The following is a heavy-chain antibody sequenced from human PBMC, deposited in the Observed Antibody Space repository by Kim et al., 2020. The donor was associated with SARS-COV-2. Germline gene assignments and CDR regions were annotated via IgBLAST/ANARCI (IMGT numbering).Heavy chain of an antibody. CDR2: IIPIFGTA. CDR3: AATPDCGDYPPPLPYYYYYMDV. Sequence: SVKVSCKASGGTFSSYAISWVRQAPGQGLEWMGGIIPIFGTANYAQKFQGRVTITADESTSTAYMELSSLRSEDTAVYYCAATPDCGDYPPPLPYYYYYMDVWGEGTAVTVSS. V-gene: IGHV1-69*13. CDR1: GGTFSSYA. D-gene: IGHD4-17*01. J-gene: IGHJ6*03.